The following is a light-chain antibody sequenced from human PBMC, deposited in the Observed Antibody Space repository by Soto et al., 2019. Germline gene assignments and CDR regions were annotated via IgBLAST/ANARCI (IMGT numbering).Light chain of an antibody. Sequence: EIVMTQSPATLSVSPGERATLSCRASQSISNNLAWYQQKPGQAPRLLIHGASTRATGIPARFSGSGSGTEFTLTISSLQSEDFAVYYCRQYKNWPPITFGQGTRLEIK. J-gene: IGKJ5*01. V-gene: IGKV3-15*01. CDR2: GAS. CDR3: RQYKNWPPIT. CDR1: QSISNN.